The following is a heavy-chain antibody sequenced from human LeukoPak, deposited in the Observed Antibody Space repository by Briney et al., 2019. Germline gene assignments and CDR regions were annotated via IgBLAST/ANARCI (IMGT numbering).Heavy chain of an antibody. Sequence: GASVKVSCKASGGTFSSYAISWVRQAPGQGLEWMAGIIPIFGTAHYAQKFQGRVTITADKSTSTAYMELSSLRSEDTAVYYCARAPKPTPGIAVAGTTSRGAFDIWGQGTMVTVSS. J-gene: IGHJ3*02. CDR1: GGTFSSYA. CDR2: IIPIFGTA. CDR3: ARAPKPTPGIAVAGTTSRGAFDI. V-gene: IGHV1-69*06. D-gene: IGHD6-19*01.